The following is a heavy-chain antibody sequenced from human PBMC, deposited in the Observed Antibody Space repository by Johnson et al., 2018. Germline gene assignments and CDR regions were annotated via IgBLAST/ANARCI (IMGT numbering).Heavy chain of an antibody. V-gene: IGHV5-51*01. CDR2: IYPSDSDT. D-gene: IGHD3-16*02. J-gene: IGHJ6*02. Sequence: VQLVQSGAEVKAPGESLKLSCKTYGYIFTTYWIGWVRQMPGKGLEWMGIIYPSDSDTAYSPSFQGQVTISADKYVSTAYLQWSSLKAADTAIYYCARFYPYAVDVGGPGTTVTVSS. CDR3: ARFYPYAVDV. CDR1: GYIFTTYW.